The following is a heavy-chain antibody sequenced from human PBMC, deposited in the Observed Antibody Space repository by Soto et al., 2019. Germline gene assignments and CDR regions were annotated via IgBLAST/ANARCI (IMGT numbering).Heavy chain of an antibody. Sequence: QVQLVESGGGVVQPGRSLRLSCAASGFTFSSYGMHWVRQAPGKGLEWVAVISYDGSNKYYADSVKGRFTISRDNSKNTLYLQMNSLRADDTAVYYCAKDRIDSSGWYTDYYYGMDVWGQGTTVTVSS. CDR3: AKDRIDSSGWYTDYYYGMDV. V-gene: IGHV3-30*18. CDR1: GFTFSSYG. D-gene: IGHD6-19*01. CDR2: ISYDGSNK. J-gene: IGHJ6*02.